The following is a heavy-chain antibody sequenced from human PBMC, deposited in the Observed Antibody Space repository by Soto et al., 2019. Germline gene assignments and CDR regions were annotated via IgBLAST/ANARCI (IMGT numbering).Heavy chain of an antibody. Sequence: QVQLVESGGGVVQPGRSLRLSCAASGFTFSSYAMHWVRQAPGKGLEWVAVISYDGSNKYYADSVKGRFTISRDNSKNTLYLQMNSLRAEDTAVYYCARAGAVAGTFYYYYGMDVWGQGTTVTVSS. CDR3: ARAGAVAGTFYYYYGMDV. CDR1: GFTFSSYA. J-gene: IGHJ6*02. D-gene: IGHD6-19*01. V-gene: IGHV3-30-3*01. CDR2: ISYDGSNK.